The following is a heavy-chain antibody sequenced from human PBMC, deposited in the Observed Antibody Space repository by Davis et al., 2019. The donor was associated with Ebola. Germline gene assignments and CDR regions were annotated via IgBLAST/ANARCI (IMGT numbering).Heavy chain of an antibody. CDR3: ARGRDSSAPHPFEF. Sequence: MPSETLSLTCTVSGDSVSDNYYWNWIRQPPGKGLEWIGYIHYGGSTKNNPSLKTGVTISLDTSKNQVSLKLISVTAADAALYYCARGRDSSAPHPFEFWGQGILVTVSS. CDR2: IHYGGST. CDR1: GDSVSDNYY. J-gene: IGHJ4*02. V-gene: IGHV4-61*01. D-gene: IGHD3-22*01.